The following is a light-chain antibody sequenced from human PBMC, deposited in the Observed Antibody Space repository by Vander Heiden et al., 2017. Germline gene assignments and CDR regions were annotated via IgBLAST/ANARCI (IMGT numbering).Light chain of an antibody. CDR2: AAS. CDR3: QQSYSTLGYT. J-gene: IGKJ2*01. CDR1: QSISSY. V-gene: IGKV1-39*01. Sequence: DIQMPQSPSSLSASVGDRVTITCRASQSISSYLNWYQQKPGKAPKLLIYAASSLQSGVPSRFSGSGSGTDFTLTISSLQPEDFATYYCQQSYSTLGYTFGQGTKLEIK.